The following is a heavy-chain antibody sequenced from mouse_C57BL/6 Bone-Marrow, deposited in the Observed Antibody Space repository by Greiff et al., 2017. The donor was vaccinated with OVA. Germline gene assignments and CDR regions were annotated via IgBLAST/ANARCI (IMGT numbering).Heavy chain of an antibody. V-gene: IGHV1-80*01. Sequence: VQVVESGAELVKPGASVKISCTASGYAFSNYWMNWVKQRPGKGLEWIGQIYPGDGDFNYNGKFKSKATLTADKSPSTAYMQFSSVTSEGSAVSCCAREAYWGQGTTLTVTS. CDR1: GYAFSNYW. CDR2: IYPGDGDF. CDR3: AREAY. J-gene: IGHJ2*01.